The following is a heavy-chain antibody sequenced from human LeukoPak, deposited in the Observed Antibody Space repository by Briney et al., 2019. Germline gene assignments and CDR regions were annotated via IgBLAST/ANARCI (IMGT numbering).Heavy chain of an antibody. Sequence: SETLSLTCTVSGGSISSYYWSWIRQPPGKGLEWIGYISYSGNTNYNPSLQSRVTISVDTSKNQFSLKLSSVTAADTAVYYCARPDTTMEDAFDIWGHGTMVTVSS. CDR3: ARPDTTMEDAFDI. V-gene: IGHV4-59*01. CDR1: GGSISSYY. J-gene: IGHJ3*02. CDR2: ISYSGNT. D-gene: IGHD5-18*01.